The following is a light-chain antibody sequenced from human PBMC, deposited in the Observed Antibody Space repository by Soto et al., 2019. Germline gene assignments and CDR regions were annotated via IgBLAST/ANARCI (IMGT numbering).Light chain of an antibody. Sequence: QAVVTQEPSLTVSPGGTVTLTCGSSTGAVTSGHYPYWFQQKPGQAPRTLIYDTSNKHSWTPARFSGSLLGGKAALTLSGAQPEDEAEYYFLLSYSGARPWVFVGGTKLTVL. CDR2: DTS. CDR3: LLSYSGARPWV. J-gene: IGLJ3*02. V-gene: IGLV7-46*01. CDR1: TGAVTSGHY.